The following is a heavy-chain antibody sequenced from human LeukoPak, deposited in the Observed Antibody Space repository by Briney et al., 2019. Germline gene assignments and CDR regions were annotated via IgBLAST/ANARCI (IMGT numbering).Heavy chain of an antibody. CDR1: GFTFSSYA. J-gene: IGHJ4*02. V-gene: IGHV3-23*01. CDR2: ISGSGGTT. Sequence: PGGSLRLSCEASGFTFSSYAMSWVRQAPGKGLEWVSAISGSGGTTYYADSVKGRFTISSDNSKNTLYLQMSSLRAEDTAVYFCAKQAGGSGNCYYYWGQGTLVIVSS. CDR3: AKQAGGSGNCYYY. D-gene: IGHD3-10*01.